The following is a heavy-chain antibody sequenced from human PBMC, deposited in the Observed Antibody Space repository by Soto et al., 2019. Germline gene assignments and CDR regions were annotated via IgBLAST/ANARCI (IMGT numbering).Heavy chain of an antibody. D-gene: IGHD3-22*01. CDR3: ARVPNYYDSRGYHPLNYYYGMDV. J-gene: IGHJ6*02. CDR1: GGSISSGDYY. V-gene: IGHV4-30-4*01. CDR2: IYYSGST. Sequence: SETLSLTCTVSGGSISSGDYYWSWIRQPPGKGLEWIGYIYYSGSTYYNPSLKSRVTISVDTSKNQFSLQLSSVTAADTPVYYCARVPNYYDSRGYHPLNYYYGMDVGGQGTTVTVSS.